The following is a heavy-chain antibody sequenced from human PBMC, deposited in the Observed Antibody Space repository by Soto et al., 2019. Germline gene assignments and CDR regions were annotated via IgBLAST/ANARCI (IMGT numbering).Heavy chain of an antibody. CDR3: ARGGSSWSTEYYQY. J-gene: IGHJ1*01. D-gene: IGHD6-13*01. Sequence: QVQLVQSGAEVKRPGTSVKVSCKASGYTFTNYGISWVRQAPGQGPEWMGWINGYNDNTKYAKKFQGRVTMTTDTSTSTAYMEVRSLRPDDTTIYYCARGGSSWSTEYYQYWGQGTLVIVSS. CDR2: INGYNDNT. CDR1: GYTFTNYG. V-gene: IGHV1-18*04.